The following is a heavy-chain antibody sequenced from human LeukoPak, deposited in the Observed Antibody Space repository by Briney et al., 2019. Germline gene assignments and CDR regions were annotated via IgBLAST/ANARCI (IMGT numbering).Heavy chain of an antibody. D-gene: IGHD2-21*02. CDR2: INHSGST. V-gene: IGHV4-34*01. CDR3: ARLTSSGDCYYGWFDP. Sequence: SESLCLSCAVYGGSFSGYYWSWIRQPPGKGLEWVGEINHSGSTNYNPSLKSRVTISVDTSKNQFSLKLSSVTAADTAVYYCARLTSSGDCYYGWFDPWGQGPLVTVSS. CDR1: GGSFSGYY. J-gene: IGHJ5*02.